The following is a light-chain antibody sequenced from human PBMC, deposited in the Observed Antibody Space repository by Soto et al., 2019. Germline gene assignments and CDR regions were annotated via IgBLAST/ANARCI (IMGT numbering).Light chain of an antibody. V-gene: IGKV1-5*03. CDR2: KAS. CDR1: QSIISL. Sequence: QMTQSTPTLSASVGDRVTITSRASQSIISLLAWYQQKPGTAPKLLIYKASSLQSGVPSRFSGSGSGTDFTLTISGLHPEDFATYYCLQDYNYPRTFGQGTKVDI. J-gene: IGKJ1*01. CDR3: LQDYNYPRT.